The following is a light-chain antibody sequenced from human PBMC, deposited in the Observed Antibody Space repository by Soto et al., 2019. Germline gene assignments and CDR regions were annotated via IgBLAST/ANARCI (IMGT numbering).Light chain of an antibody. CDR2: EVT. CDR1: SSDIGGYNY. CDR3: SSFKSGGTRVL. J-gene: IGLJ2*01. V-gene: IGLV2-14*01. Sequence: QSALTQPASVSGSPGQSITISCTGTSSDIGGYNYVSWYQQYPGKAPNLIIYEVTNRPSGISYRFSGSKSGNTASLTISGPNVEDEGVYNCSSFKSGGTRVLFGGGPNLPVL.